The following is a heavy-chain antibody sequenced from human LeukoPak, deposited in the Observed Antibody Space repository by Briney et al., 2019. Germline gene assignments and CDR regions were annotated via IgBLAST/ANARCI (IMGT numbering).Heavy chain of an antibody. Sequence: PSETQSLTCAVSGGPISSTNWWSWVRQPPGKGLEWIGEIYHSGSTNYNPSLRSRITISVDKSKDQFSLRLSSVTAADTAVYYCARKIGSSGAFDIWGQGTMVTVSS. V-gene: IGHV4-4*02. D-gene: IGHD1-26*01. CDR3: ARKIGSSGAFDI. CDR2: IYHSGST. J-gene: IGHJ3*02. CDR1: GGPISSTNW.